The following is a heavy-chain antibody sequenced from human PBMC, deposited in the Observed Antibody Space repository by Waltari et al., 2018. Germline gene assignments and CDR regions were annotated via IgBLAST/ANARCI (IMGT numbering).Heavy chain of an antibody. V-gene: IGHV4-59*11. J-gene: IGHJ3*02. CDR2: IYYSGST. CDR3: ARDEMREGSYGAFDI. Sequence: QVQLQESGPGLVKPSETLSLTCTVSGGSISSHYWSWIRQPPGKGLEWIGYIYYSGSTYYNPSLKSRVTISVDTSKNQFSLKLSSVTAADTAVYYCARDEMREGSYGAFDIWGQGTMVTVSS. CDR1: GGSISSHY. D-gene: IGHD1-26*01.